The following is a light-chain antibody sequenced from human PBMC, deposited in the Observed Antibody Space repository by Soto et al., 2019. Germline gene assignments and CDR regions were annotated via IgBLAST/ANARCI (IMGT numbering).Light chain of an antibody. Sequence: EIVLTQSPGTLSFSPGERATLSCRSSQSVRSNYLAWYQQKPGQAPRLLIYGASSRATGIPERFSGSGSGTDFTLIISRLEPEDFAVYYCQQYGTSPYTFGHGAKLEIK. CDR1: QSVRSNY. CDR3: QQYGTSPYT. V-gene: IGKV3-20*01. CDR2: GAS. J-gene: IGKJ2*01.